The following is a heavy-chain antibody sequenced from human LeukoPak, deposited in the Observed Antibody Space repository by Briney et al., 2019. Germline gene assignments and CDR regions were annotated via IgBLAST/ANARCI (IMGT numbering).Heavy chain of an antibody. CDR3: AKDYDSSGYYALYFDY. J-gene: IGHJ4*02. V-gene: IGHV3-9*01. Sequence: GRSLRLSCAASGFTFDDYAMHWVRQAPGKGQEWVSGISWNSGSIGYADSVKGRFTISRDNAKNSLYLQMNSLRAEDTALYYCAKDYDSSGYYALYFDYWGQGTLVTVSS. D-gene: IGHD3-22*01. CDR1: GFTFDDYA. CDR2: ISWNSGSI.